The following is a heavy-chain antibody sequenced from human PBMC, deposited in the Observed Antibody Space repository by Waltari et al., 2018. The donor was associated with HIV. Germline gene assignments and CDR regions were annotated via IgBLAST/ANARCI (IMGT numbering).Heavy chain of an antibody. CDR1: AVALNDNW. J-gene: IGHJ5*02. Sequence: QMLQSEGGRVRRVGSFRLSCIASAVALNDNWGSWIRQAPGAGLEWVASINSDGAETHYGDSVKGRFTILRNKDNNSVHLDITHLGGADSAYYFCARESEWLYSGFFDLWGRGSLVTVSS. CDR3: ARESEWLYSGFFDL. V-gene: IGHV3-7*01. CDR2: INSDGAET. D-gene: IGHD2-15*01.